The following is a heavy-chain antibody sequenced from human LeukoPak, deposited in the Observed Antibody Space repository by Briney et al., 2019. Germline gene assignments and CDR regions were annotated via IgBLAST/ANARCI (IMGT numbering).Heavy chain of an antibody. V-gene: IGHV3-21*04. J-gene: IGHJ5*02. CDR3: AKDRHAPGRYCSSTICFPFDP. CDR1: GFTLGSYS. CDR2: ISSSSSYI. Sequence: GGSLRLSCAASGFTLGSYSMSWVRQAPGKGLEWDSSISSSSSYIYYADSVKGRFTISRDNAKNSLYLQMNSLRAEDTAVYYCAKDRHAPGRYCSSTICFPFDPWGQGTLVTVSS. D-gene: IGHD2-2*01.